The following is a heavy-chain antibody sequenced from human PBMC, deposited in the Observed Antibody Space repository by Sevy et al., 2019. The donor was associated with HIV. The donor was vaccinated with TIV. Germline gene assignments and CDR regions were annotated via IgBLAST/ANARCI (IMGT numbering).Heavy chain of an antibody. CDR2: ISGPGSST. Sequence: GGSLRLSCAASGFTFNTHAMNWVRQAPGKGLEWVSTISGPGSSTYYADSVKGRFTISRDNSKNTLHLQMNSLGADDTAIYYCAKALNPALESMLQGIFRTLKGFDVWGQGTMVTVSS. J-gene: IGHJ3*01. D-gene: IGHD1-1*01. V-gene: IGHV3-23*01. CDR1: GFTFNTHA. CDR3: AKALNPALESMLQGIFRTLKGFDV.